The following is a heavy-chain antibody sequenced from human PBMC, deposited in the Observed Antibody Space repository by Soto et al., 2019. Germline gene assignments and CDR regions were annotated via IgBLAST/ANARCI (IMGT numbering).Heavy chain of an antibody. Sequence: PRLSCAASGSTFSRYGLHWFRQAPFKGLEWVAFIWSDGSNKYYADSVKGRFTISRDNSKNTLYLQMNSLRAEDTAVYYCARVSGSSSLGTFDPWGQGTLVTVSS. CDR3: ARVSGSSSLGTFDP. V-gene: IGHV3-33*08. D-gene: IGHD1-26*01. J-gene: IGHJ5*02. CDR2: IWSDGSNK. CDR1: GSTFSRYG.